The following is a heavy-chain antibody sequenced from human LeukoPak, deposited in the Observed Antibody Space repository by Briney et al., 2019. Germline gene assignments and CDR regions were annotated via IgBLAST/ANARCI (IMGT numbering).Heavy chain of an antibody. CDR2: IREDGTEK. J-gene: IGHJ3*02. V-gene: IGHV3-7*01. CDR3: ARGSRFGVVGRDAFDI. D-gene: IGHD3-3*01. Sequence: GSLRLSCAASGFTFSSYWMTWVRQAPGKGLEWVANIREDGTEKNYVDSVKGRFTISRDNAKNSLYLQVNSLRAEDTAVYYCARGSRFGVVGRDAFDIWGQGTVVTVSS. CDR1: GFTFSSYW.